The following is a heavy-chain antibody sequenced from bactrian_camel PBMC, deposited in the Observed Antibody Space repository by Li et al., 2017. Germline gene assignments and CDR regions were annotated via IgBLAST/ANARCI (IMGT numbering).Heavy chain of an antibody. Sequence: QLVESGGGSVEAGGSLRLSCEVIGLVDSPRCMGWFRQAPGKEREAVARLYTGGGSTYADSVQGRFTISLDNAKNTVYLQMDSLKSEDTANYYCAAALRWGSAPLRGDGYHYWGQGTQVTVS. CDR1: GLVDSPRC. V-gene: IGHV3S54*01. CDR2: LYTGGGST. D-gene: IGHD5*01. J-gene: IGHJ4*01. CDR3: AAALRWGSAPLRGDGYHY.